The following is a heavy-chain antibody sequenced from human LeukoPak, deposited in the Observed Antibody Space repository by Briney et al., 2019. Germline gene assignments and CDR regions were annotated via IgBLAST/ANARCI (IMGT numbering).Heavy chain of an antibody. CDR1: GGSISSYY. Sequence: PSETLSLTCTVSGGSISSYYWSWIRQPPGKGLEWIGYIYYSGSTNYNPPLKSRVTISVDTSKNQFSLKLSSVTAADTAVYYCAGEDSSGYYSWFDPWGQGTLVTVSS. CDR3: AGEDSSGYYSWFDP. CDR2: IYYSGST. D-gene: IGHD3-22*01. V-gene: IGHV4-59*01. J-gene: IGHJ5*02.